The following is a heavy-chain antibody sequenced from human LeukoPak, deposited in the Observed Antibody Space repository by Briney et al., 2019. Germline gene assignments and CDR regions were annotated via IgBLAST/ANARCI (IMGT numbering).Heavy chain of an antibody. CDR3: ARDRERDFWSGPDLDY. D-gene: IGHD3-3*01. CDR2: ISYDGSNK. CDR1: GFTFSSYA. V-gene: IGHV3-30*01. J-gene: IGHJ4*02. Sequence: PGGSLRLSCAASGFTFSSYAMHWVRQAPGKGLEWVAVISYDGSNKYYADSVKGRFTISRDNSKNTLYLQMNSLRAEDTAVYYCARDRERDFWSGPDLDYWGQGTLVTVSS.